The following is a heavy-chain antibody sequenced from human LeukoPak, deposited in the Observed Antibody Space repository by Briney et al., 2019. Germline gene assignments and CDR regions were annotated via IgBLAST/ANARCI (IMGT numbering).Heavy chain of an antibody. D-gene: IGHD6-13*01. V-gene: IGHV3-48*03. CDR3: ARCAYSSSWYANIDY. CDR1: GFTFSSYE. Sequence: GGSLRLSCAASGFTFSSYEMNWVRQAPGKGLEWVSYISSSGSTIYYADSVKGRLTISRDNAKNSLYLQMNSLRAEDTAVYYCARCAYSSSWYANIDYWGQGTLVTVSS. CDR2: ISSSGSTI. J-gene: IGHJ4*02.